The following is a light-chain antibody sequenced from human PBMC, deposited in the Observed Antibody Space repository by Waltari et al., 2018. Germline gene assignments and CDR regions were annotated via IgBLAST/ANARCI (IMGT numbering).Light chain of an antibody. CDR1: SSDVGSYNL. CDR2: EVN. Sequence: QSALTQPASVSGSPGQSITISCRGTSSDVGSYNLVSWFQQYPDKAPKLIIFEVNKRPSGVSNRFSGSKSGNTASLTSSGLQAEDEADCYCCSYAGSGIYVFGTGAKVIVL. CDR3: CSYAGSGIYV. V-gene: IGLV2-23*02. J-gene: IGLJ1*01.